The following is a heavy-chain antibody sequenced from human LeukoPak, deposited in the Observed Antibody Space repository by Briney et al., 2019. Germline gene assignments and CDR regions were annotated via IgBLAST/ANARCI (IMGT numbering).Heavy chain of an antibody. CDR3: ARDLYYYGSWSQIVGGDH. CDR1: GYTFTSYY. V-gene: IGHV1-46*01. Sequence: ASVKVSCKASGYTFTSYYMHWVRQAPEQGLVWMGIINASGGSTSYAQKFQGRVTMTSDTSTSTVYMELSSLRSEDTAVYYCARDLYYYGSWSQIVGGDHWGQGTLGTVSS. D-gene: IGHD3-10*01. J-gene: IGHJ4*02. CDR2: INASGGST.